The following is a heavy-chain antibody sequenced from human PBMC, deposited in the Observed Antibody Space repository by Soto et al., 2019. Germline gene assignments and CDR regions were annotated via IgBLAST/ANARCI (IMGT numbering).Heavy chain of an antibody. CDR2: VYPGDSDT. V-gene: IGHV5-51*01. Sequence: GESLKISCKGSGYSFPSYWIGWVRQMPGKGREWMGIVYPGDSDTSYSPSFQGQVTISADKSISTAYLQWSSLKASDTAMYYCARLSGCNNGVCYKFDYWGQGTLVTVSS. J-gene: IGHJ4*02. D-gene: IGHD2-8*01. CDR1: GYSFPSYW. CDR3: ARLSGCNNGVCYKFDY.